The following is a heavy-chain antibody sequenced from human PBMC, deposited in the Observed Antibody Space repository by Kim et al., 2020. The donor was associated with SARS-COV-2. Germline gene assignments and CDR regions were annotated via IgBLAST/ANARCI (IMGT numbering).Heavy chain of an antibody. Sequence: SETLSLTCTVSGGSISSYYWSWIRQPPGKGLEWIGYIYYSGTTSYNPSLQSGLTISVDTPKNQFLLKLSSVTAADTAVYYCARHLTCWPWYFDLWGRGT. V-gene: IGHV4-59*08. D-gene: IGHD7-27*01. J-gene: IGHJ2*01. CDR3: ARHLTCWPWYFDL. CDR1: GGSISSYY. CDR2: IYYSGTT.